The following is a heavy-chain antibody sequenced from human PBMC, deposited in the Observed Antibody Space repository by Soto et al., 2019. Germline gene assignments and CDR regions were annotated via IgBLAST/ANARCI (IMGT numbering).Heavy chain of an antibody. CDR3: ARARGARYFEY. D-gene: IGHD2-15*01. Sequence: ASETLSLTCTVSGGSISSGDYYWSWIRQPPGKGLEWIGYIYYSGSTYYNPSLKSRVTISVDTSKNQFSLKLSSVTAADTAVYYCARARGARYFEYWGQGTLVTVSS. CDR1: GGSISSGDYY. J-gene: IGHJ4*02. CDR2: IYYSGST. V-gene: IGHV4-30-4*01.